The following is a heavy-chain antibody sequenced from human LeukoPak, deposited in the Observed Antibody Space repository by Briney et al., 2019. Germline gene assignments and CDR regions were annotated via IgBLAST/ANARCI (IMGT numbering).Heavy chain of an antibody. CDR2: ISSGGSTI. D-gene: IGHD6-13*01. J-gene: IGHJ4*02. CDR1: GFTFSDYY. V-gene: IGHV3-11*01. Sequence: GGSLRLSCAVSGFTFSDYYMSWIRQAPGKGLEWVSFISSGGSTISHADSVKGRFTTSRDNAENSLYLQMNSLRAEDTAVYYCARRATAGSCFDYWGQGTLVTVSS. CDR3: ARRATAGSCFDY.